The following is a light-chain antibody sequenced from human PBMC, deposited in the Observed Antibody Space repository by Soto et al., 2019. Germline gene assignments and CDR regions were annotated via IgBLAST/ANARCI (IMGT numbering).Light chain of an antibody. CDR1: QSVSSN. J-gene: IGKJ3*01. CDR3: QQYNNWLPFT. V-gene: IGKV3-15*01. CDR2: GAS. Sequence: EIVMTQSPATLSVSPGERATLSCRASQSVSSNLAWYQQKPGQAPRLLIYGASTRATGIPARFSGGGSGTEFTLTISSLQSEDFAVYYCQQYNNWLPFTFGPGTKVDI.